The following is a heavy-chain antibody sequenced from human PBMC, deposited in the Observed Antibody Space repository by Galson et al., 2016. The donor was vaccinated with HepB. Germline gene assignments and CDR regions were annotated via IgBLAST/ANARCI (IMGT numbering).Heavy chain of an antibody. Sequence: SETLSLTCAVSGGSMSDNSWWAWVRQSPRKDLEWIGEIYQTGTAHSNPSFTSRATISIDKSNNQISLRLESVTAADTAVYYCTRGTLGTTASMAFDFWGQGTLVSVSS. CDR1: GGSMSDNSW. D-gene: IGHD1-26*01. CDR2: IYQTGTA. CDR3: TRGTLGTTASMAFDF. V-gene: IGHV4-4*02. J-gene: IGHJ4*02.